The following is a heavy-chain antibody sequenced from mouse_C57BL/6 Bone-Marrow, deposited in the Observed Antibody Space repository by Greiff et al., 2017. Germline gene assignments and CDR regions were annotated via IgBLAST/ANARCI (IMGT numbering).Heavy chain of an antibody. V-gene: IGHV5-6*01. CDR3: ARRPERYGSSYGYCYFDV. J-gene: IGHJ1*03. CDR2: ISSGGSYT. D-gene: IGHD1-1*01. Sequence: EVHLVESGGDLVKPGGSLKLSCAASGFTFSSYGMSWVRQTPDKRLEWVATISSGGSYTYYPHSVKGRFTISRDNAKNTLYLQMSSLKSEDTAMDYCARRPERYGSSYGYCYFDVWGTGTTVTVSS. CDR1: GFTFSSYG.